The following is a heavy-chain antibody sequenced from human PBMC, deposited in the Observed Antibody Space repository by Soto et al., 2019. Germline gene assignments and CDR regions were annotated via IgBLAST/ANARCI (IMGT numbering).Heavy chain of an antibody. Sequence: QVQLVESGGGVVQPGRSLRLSCAASGFTFSSYAMHWVRQAPGKGLEWVAVISYDGSDKYYADSVKGRFTISRDNSKNPLNLQMNSRRADDTAVYYCAKALGELSPESYDYWGQGTLITVSS. D-gene: IGHD3-16*02. CDR2: ISYDGSDK. J-gene: IGHJ4*02. CDR1: GFTFSSYA. CDR3: AKALGELSPESYDY. V-gene: IGHV3-30*18.